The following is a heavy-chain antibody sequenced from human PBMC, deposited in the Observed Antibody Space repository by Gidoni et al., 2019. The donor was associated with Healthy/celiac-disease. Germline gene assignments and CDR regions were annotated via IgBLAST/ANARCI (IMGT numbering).Heavy chain of an antibody. J-gene: IGHJ6*02. D-gene: IGHD6-13*01. V-gene: IGHV3-49*04. CDR3: TRVRSAGGYGMDV. CDR2: IRSKAYGGTT. Sequence: EVQLVEYGGGWVQPGRSLRLSCTASGFTFGDYAMSWVRQAPGKGLEWVGFIRSKAYGGTTEYAASVKGRFTISRDDSKSIAYLQMNSLKAEDTAVYYCTRVRSAGGYGMDVWGQGTTVTVSS. CDR1: GFTFGDYA.